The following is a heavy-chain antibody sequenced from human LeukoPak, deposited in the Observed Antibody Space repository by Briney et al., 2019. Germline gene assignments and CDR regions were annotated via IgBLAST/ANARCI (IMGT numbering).Heavy chain of an antibody. CDR2: IIDDGRT. CDR3: ARDRRLDYYDSSGYYPQH. D-gene: IGHD3-22*01. Sequence: PGGSLRLSCAASGFTFSNYAVTWVRQAPGKGLEWVSTIIDDGRTYYTDSVEGRFTVSRDDSKDTLYLQMNSLRAEDTAVYYCARDRRLDYYDSSGYYPQHWGQGTLVTVSS. V-gene: IGHV3-23*01. CDR1: GFTFSNYA. J-gene: IGHJ1*01.